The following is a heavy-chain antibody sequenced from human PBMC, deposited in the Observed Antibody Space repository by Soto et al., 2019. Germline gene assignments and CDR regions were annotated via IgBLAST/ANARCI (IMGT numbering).Heavy chain of an antibody. CDR2: ISGSGGST. V-gene: IGHV3-23*01. Sequence: EVQLLESGGGLVQPGGSRRLSCAASGFTFSSYAMSWVRQAPGKGLAWVSAISGSGGSTYYADSVKGRFTISRDNSKNTLYMQMNSLRAADTAVYYCAKSSGIAVAGTWFDPWGQGTLVTVSS. D-gene: IGHD6-19*01. CDR1: GFTFSSYA. CDR3: AKSSGIAVAGTWFDP. J-gene: IGHJ5*02.